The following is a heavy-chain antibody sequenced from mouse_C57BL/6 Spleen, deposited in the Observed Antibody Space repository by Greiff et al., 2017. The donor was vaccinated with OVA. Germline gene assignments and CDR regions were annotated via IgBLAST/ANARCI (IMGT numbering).Heavy chain of an antibody. CDR3: ARRDYDEGGYAMDY. V-gene: IGHV1-39*01. CDR2: INPNYGTT. D-gene: IGHD2-4*01. CDR1: GYSFTDYN. Sequence: EVKLVESGPELVKPGASVKISCKASGYSFTDYNMNWVKQSNGKSLEWIGVINPNYGTTSYNQKFKGKATLTVDQSSSTAYMQLNSLTSEDSAVYYCARRDYDEGGYAMDYWGQGTSVTVSS. J-gene: IGHJ4*01.